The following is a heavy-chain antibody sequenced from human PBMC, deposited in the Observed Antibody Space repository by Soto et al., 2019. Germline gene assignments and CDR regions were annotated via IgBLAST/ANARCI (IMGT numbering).Heavy chain of an antibody. CDR3: ARGSVAARSRWWFDP. D-gene: IGHD6-6*01. V-gene: IGHV4-59*01. J-gene: IGHJ5*02. CDR1: GGSISSYY. CDR2: IYYSGST. Sequence: SETLSLTCTVSGGSISSYYWSWIRQPPGKGLEWIGHIYYSGSTNYNPSLKSRVTISVDTSKNQFSLKLSSVTAADTAVYYCARGSVAARSRWWFDPWGQGTLVTVSS.